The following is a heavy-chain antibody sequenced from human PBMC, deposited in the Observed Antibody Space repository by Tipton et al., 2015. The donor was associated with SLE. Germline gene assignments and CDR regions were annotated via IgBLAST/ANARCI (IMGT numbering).Heavy chain of an antibody. CDR3: ARDHSSGWFGEGYLDY. CDR2: VYYSGRT. V-gene: IGHV4-39*07. J-gene: IGHJ4*02. D-gene: IGHD6-19*01. Sequence: TLSLTCTVSGGSISSGGYYWGWIRQSPGKGLEWIGSVYYSGRTYYNPSLKSRVTISVDTSKNQFSLKLSSVTAADTAVYYCARDHSSGWFGEGYLDYWGQGTLVTVSS. CDR1: GGSISSGGYY.